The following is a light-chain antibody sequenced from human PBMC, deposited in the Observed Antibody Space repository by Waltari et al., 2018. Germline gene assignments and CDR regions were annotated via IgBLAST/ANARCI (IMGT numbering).Light chain of an antibody. Sequence: QSVLSQPPSATGTTGKRVTISCSGTDYHLGHHFVQWYHQLPGADPKLLIYRNHRRPSGVPDRFSGSKSGPSASLAISGLRSEDEALYYCASWDGSLGGVVFGGGTKLTVL. CDR2: RNH. J-gene: IGLJ2*01. CDR3: ASWDGSLGGVV. V-gene: IGLV1-47*01. CDR1: DYHLGHHF.